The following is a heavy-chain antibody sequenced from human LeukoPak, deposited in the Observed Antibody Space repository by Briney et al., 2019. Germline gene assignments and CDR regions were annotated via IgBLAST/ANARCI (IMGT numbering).Heavy chain of an antibody. D-gene: IGHD3-3*01. V-gene: IGHV3-30*02. J-gene: IGHJ4*02. CDR1: GFTFSSYA. CDR3: AREGGISIFGVVIN. CDR2: IRYDGSNK. Sequence: GGSLRLSCAASGFTFSSYAMHWVRQAPGKGLEWVAFIRYDGSNKYYADSVKGRFTISRDNSKNTLYLQMNSLRAEDTAVYYCAREGGISIFGVVINWGQGTLVTVSS.